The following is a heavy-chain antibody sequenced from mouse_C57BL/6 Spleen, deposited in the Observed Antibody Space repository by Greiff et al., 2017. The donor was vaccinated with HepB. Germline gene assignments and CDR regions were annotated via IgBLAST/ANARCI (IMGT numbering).Heavy chain of an antibody. CDR1: GYTFTSYW. D-gene: IGHD2-4*01. V-gene: IGHV1-55*01. CDR3: ALDYDGGAWFAY. Sequence: QVQLQQPGAELVKPGASVKMSCKASGYTFTSYWITWVKQRPGQGLEWIGDIYPGSGSTNYNEKFKSKATLTVDTSSSTAYMQLSSLTSEDCAVYYCALDYDGGAWFAYWGQGTRVTVSA. CDR2: IYPGSGST. J-gene: IGHJ3*01.